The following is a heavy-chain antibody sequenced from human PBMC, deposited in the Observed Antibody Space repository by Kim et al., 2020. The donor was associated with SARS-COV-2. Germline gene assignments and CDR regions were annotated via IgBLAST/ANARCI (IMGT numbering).Heavy chain of an antibody. CDR1: GYTFTSYG. V-gene: IGHV1-18*04. Sequence: ASVKVSCKASGYTFTSYGISWVRQAPGQGLEWMGWISAYNGNTNYAQKLQGRVTMTTDTSTSTAYMELRSLRSDDTAVYYCARDPGSTGTLRDGMDVWGQGTTVTVSS. D-gene: IGHD1-1*01. CDR2: ISAYNGNT. J-gene: IGHJ6*02. CDR3: ARDPGSTGTLRDGMDV.